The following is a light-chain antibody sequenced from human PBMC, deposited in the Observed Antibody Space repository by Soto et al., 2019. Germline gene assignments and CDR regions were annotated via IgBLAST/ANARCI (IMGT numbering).Light chain of an antibody. V-gene: IGKV3-20*01. CDR2: GAS. CDR3: QQSGRP. Sequence: IVLTQSPGTLSLSPWERATLSCRASQSLTSDYLAWYQQKPGQTPRLLIHGASSRATGIPDRFSGSGSGTDFTLTISRLEPEDSAVYYCQQSGRPFGQGTKVDIK. CDR1: QSLTSDY. J-gene: IGKJ1*01.